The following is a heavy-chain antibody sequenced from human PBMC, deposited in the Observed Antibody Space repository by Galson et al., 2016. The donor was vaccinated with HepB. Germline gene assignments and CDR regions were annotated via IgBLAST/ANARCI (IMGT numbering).Heavy chain of an antibody. CDR2: TYYRSKWHF. J-gene: IGHJ4*02. Sequence: CAISGDGVSSNSAGWYWIRQSPSRGLEWLGRTYYRSKWHFDYAESVKSRITINPDTAKNQFSLQLNSVTPEDTAIYYCARSYLLGRGFGSWGQGTLVTVSS. CDR1: GDGVSSNSAG. V-gene: IGHV6-1*01. CDR3: ARSYLLGRGFGS. D-gene: IGHD7-27*01.